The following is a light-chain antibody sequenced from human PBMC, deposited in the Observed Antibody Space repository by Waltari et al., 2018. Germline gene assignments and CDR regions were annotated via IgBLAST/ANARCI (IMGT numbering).Light chain of an antibody. J-gene: IGLJ2*01. CDR2: SNR. Sequence: QSALTQPPSASGTPGQRVIISCSGSSSNIGSNAVSWYRQLPGTAPRLLIYSNREPTSGVPDRFSGSKSGTSASLTISGLQSDDAADYYCATWDDRQTGYVVFGGGTKLTVL. V-gene: IGLV1-44*01. CDR1: SSNIGSNA. CDR3: ATWDDRQTGYVV.